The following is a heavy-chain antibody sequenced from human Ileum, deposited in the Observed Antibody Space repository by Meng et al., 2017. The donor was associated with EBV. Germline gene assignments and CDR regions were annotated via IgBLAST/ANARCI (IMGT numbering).Heavy chain of an antibody. CDR1: GDSISNEHW. V-gene: IGHV4-4*02. CDR3: ASNGAFSLDH. Sequence: VALQESGPGVVGPSGTLSLTCSVSGDSISNEHWWSWVRQSPGKGLEWIGEIHHTRGPNYNPSLKSRVIISVDKSNNHFSLRLSAVTAADTAVYYCASNGAFSLDHWGQGTLVTVSS. J-gene: IGHJ4*02. CDR2: IHHTRGP. D-gene: IGHD2-8*01.